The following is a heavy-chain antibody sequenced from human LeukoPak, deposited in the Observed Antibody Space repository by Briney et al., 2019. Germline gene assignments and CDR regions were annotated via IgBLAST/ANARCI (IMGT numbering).Heavy chain of an antibody. D-gene: IGHD3-16*01. CDR2: IKQDGSEK. J-gene: IGHJ4*02. CDR3: ARGGRTRDY. Sequence: PGGSLRLSCAASGFTFNSHWMSWVRQAPGKGLEWVANIKQDGSEKYYVDSVKGRFTISRDNAKNSLYLQMNSLKAEDTAVYYCARGGRTRDYWGQGTLVTVSS. CDR1: GFTFNSHW. V-gene: IGHV3-7*01.